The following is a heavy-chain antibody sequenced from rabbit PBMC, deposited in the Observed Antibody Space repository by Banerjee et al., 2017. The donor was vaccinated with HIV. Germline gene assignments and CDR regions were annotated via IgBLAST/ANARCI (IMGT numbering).Heavy chain of an antibody. CDR3: ASEPLAYFKL. V-gene: IGHV1S45*01. J-gene: IGHJ4*01. D-gene: IGHD1-1*01. Sequence: QEQLVESGGDLVKPEGSLTLTCTASGFSFSSSYDMCWVRQAPGKGLEWIACIYNGDGNTYYASWVNGRFTNSKTSSTTVTLQMTSLTAADTATYFCASEPLAYFKLWGPGTLVTVS. CDR2: IYNGDGNT. CDR1: GFSFSSSYD.